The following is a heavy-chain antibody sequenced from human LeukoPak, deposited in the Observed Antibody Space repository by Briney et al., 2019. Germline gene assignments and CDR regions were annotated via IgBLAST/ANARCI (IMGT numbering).Heavy chain of an antibody. CDR3: AGESRYCSGGSCYPNWFDP. V-gene: IGHV1-18*04. Sequence: ASVKVSCKASGYTFTRYVISWVRQAPGQGLEWMGWISAYNGNTNYAQKLQGRVTMTTDTSTSTAYMELRSLRSDDTAVYDCAGESRYCSGGSCYPNWFDPWGQGTLVTVSS. CDR2: ISAYNGNT. J-gene: IGHJ5*02. D-gene: IGHD2-15*01. CDR1: GYTFTRYV.